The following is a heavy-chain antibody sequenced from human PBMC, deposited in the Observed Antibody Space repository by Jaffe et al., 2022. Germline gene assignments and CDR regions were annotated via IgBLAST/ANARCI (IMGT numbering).Heavy chain of an antibody. CDR2: IYTSGST. J-gene: IGHJ4*02. Sequence: QVQLQESGPGLVKPSQTLSLTCTVSGGSISSGSYYWSWIRQPAGKGLEWIGRIYTSGSTNYNPSLKSRVTISVDTSKNQFSLKLSSVTAADTAVYYCAINEYGGNSGNYWGQGTLVTVSS. CDR3: AINEYGGNSGNY. V-gene: IGHV4-61*02. D-gene: IGHD2-21*02. CDR1: GGSISSGSYY.